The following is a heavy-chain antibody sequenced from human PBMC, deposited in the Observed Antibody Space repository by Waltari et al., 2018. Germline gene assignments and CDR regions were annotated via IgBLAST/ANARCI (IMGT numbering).Heavy chain of an antibody. D-gene: IGHD2-2*01. V-gene: IGHV4-39*07. CDR2: IYYSGST. CDR3: ARIVVPAYYYYYMDV. CDR1: GGSISSSSYY. J-gene: IGHJ6*03. Sequence: QLQLQESGPGLVKPSETLSLTCTVSGGSISSSSYYWGWIRQPPGKGLEWIGNIYYSGSTYYNPSLKSRVTISVATSKNQFSLKLSSVTAADTAVYYCARIVVPAYYYYYMDVWGKGTTVTISS.